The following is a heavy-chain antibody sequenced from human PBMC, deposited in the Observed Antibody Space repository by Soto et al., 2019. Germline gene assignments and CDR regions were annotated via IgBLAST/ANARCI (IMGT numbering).Heavy chain of an antibody. V-gene: IGHV3-7*01. CDR2: IKEDGSEK. CDR3: VRDRGYNAFDY. J-gene: IGHJ4*02. D-gene: IGHD5-18*01. CDR1: GFTFSTSW. Sequence: EVQLVESGGGLVQPGGSLRLSCAASGFTFSTSWMNWVRQAPGKGLEWVAGIKEDGSEKYYVDSVKGRFTISKDNAENSLELHMNRLRVXXXAVYYCVRDRGYNAFDYWGLGTLITVS.